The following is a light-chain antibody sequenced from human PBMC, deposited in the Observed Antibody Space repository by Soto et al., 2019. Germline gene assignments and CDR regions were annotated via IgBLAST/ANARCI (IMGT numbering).Light chain of an antibody. CDR1: QSVNSNF. CDR2: GAS. V-gene: IGKV3-20*01. CDR3: QLYGSSPGFT. J-gene: IGKJ3*01. Sequence: EIVLTQSPGTLSLSPGERATLSCRASQSVNSNFLAWYQKKPCQAHRLLIYGASRRATGIPDRFSGGGYGITFSLTISRLEPEDFLVYYYQLYGSSPGFTFGPGTKVDIK.